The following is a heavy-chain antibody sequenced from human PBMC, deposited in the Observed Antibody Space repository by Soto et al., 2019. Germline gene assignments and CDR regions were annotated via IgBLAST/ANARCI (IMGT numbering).Heavy chain of an antibody. CDR1: GDSVSSYY. D-gene: IGHD3-3*01. Sequence: PSETLSLTCTVSGDSVSSYYWTWIRQSPGKGLEWIGYINYSGSTNHNPSLNSRVTISVDTSKNQFSLKLTSMTAADTAVYYCGGGFLEWSHVEYWGQGTPVTVSS. CDR2: INYSGST. CDR3: GGGFLEWSHVEY. J-gene: IGHJ4*02. V-gene: IGHV4-59*02.